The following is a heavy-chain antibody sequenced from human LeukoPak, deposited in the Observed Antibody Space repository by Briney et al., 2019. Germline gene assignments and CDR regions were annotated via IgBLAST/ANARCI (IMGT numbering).Heavy chain of an antibody. CDR2: ISAYNGNT. D-gene: IGHD2-15*01. V-gene: IGHV1-18*01. CDR3: ARVSLGYCSGGSCYFDY. Sequence: ASVKVSCKASGYTFTSYGINWVRQAPGQGLEWMGWISAYNGNTNYAQKLQGRVTMTTDTSTSTAYMELRSLRSDDTAVYYCARVSLGYCSGGSCYFDYWGQGTLVTVSS. J-gene: IGHJ4*02. CDR1: GYTFTSYG.